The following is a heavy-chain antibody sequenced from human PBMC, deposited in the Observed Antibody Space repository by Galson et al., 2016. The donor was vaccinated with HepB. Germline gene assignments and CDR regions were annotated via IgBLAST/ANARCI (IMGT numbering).Heavy chain of an antibody. V-gene: IGHV1-69*06. D-gene: IGHD3-9*01. CDR3: ARASVFRYFDWSSNYHFDS. J-gene: IGHJ4*02. CDR2: IIPMFGTT. Sequence: SVKVSCKASGGTFSNSAISWVRQAPGQGLEWMGGIIPMFGTTNYAQKFQGGVTITADKSTTTVYMELTGLRSEDTAVYYCARASVFRYFDWSSNYHFDSWGQGTLVAVSS. CDR1: GGTFSNSA.